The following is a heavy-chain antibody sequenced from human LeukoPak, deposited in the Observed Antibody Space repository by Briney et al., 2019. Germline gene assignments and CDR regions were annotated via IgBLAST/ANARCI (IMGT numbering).Heavy chain of an antibody. V-gene: IGHV3-15*01. J-gene: IGHJ5*02. CDR3: TRDCAS. CDR1: GFTFSSYA. D-gene: IGHD2-21*01. CDR2: IKSKTHGGTA. Sequence: TGGSLRLSCAASGFTFSSYAMSWVRQAPGKGLEYVGRIKSKTHGGTADYAAPVKGRITISRDDSKNTLYLQMNSLKTEDTAIYYCTRDCASWGQGTLVTVSS.